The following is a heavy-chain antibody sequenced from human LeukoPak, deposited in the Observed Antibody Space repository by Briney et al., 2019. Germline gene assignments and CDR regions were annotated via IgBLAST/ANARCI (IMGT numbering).Heavy chain of an antibody. Sequence: ASVKVSCKASGYTFTSYGISWVRQAPGQGLEWMGWINPNSGGTNYAQKFQGRVTMTRDTSITTANMELSRLRSDDTAVYYCARLGGPPSGSWDLDYWGQGTVVIVSS. J-gene: IGHJ4*02. CDR2: INPNSGGT. D-gene: IGHD1-26*01. CDR3: ARLGGPPSGSWDLDY. CDR1: GYTFTSYG. V-gene: IGHV1-2*02.